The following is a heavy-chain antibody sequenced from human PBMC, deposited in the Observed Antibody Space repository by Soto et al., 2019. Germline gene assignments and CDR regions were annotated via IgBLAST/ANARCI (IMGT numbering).Heavy chain of an antibody. V-gene: IGHV3-23*01. CDR3: VKNSGWFNT. CDR1: GFTFGTTD. CDR2: IDGSGGIT. J-gene: IGHJ5*02. Sequence: GGSLRLSCAASGFTFGTTDMSWVRQAPGEGLEWVSTIDGSGGITYYADSVKGRSTISRDNSRNTVYLQVNSLRGDDTALYYCVKNSGWFNTWGQGALVTVSS. D-gene: IGHD3-10*01.